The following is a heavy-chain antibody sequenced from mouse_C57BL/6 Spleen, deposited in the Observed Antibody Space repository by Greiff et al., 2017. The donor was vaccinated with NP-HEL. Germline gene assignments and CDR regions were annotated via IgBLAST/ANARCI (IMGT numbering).Heavy chain of an antibody. Sequence: VKLQQPGAELVRPGTSVKLSCKASGYTFTSYWMHWVKQRPGQGLEWIGVIDPSDSYTNYNQKFKGKATLTVDTSSSTAYMQLSSLTSEDSAVYYCAELGRWYFDVWGTGTTVTVSS. CDR2: IDPSDSYT. CDR1: GYTFTSYW. J-gene: IGHJ1*03. V-gene: IGHV1-59*01. CDR3: AELGRWYFDV. D-gene: IGHD4-1*01.